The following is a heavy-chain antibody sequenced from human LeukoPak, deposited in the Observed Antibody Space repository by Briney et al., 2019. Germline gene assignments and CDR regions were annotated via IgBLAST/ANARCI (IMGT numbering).Heavy chain of an antibody. J-gene: IGHJ4*02. CDR3: ARGMRPYYDSSGYRDYFDY. Sequence: PGGSLRLSCAASGFTSSSYSMNWVRQAPGKGLEWVSSISSSSSYIYYADSVKGRFTISRDNAKNSLYLQMNSLRAEDTAVYYCARGMRPYYDSSGYRDYFDYWGQGTLVTVSS. V-gene: IGHV3-21*01. CDR1: GFTSSSYS. D-gene: IGHD3-22*01. CDR2: ISSSSSYI.